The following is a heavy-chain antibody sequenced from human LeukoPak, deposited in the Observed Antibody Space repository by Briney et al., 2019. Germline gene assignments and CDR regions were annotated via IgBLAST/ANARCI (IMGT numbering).Heavy chain of an antibody. CDR3: ARDGSARLDWFDP. CDR2: IYISGST. D-gene: IGHD2-2*03. Sequence: PSETLSLTCTVSGGSISSYYWSWVRQPARQGLGWVGRIYISGSTNYNPSLKIRDPMSVHTSKTPFSLELSSVTAADTAVYYCARDGSARLDWFDPWGQGTLVTVSS. J-gene: IGHJ5*02. V-gene: IGHV4-4*07. CDR1: GGSISSYY.